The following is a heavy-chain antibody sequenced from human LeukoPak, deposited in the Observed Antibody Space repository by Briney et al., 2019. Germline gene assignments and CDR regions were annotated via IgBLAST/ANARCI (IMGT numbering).Heavy chain of an antibody. J-gene: IGHJ5*02. Sequence: GGSLRLSCAASGFTFSSYEMNWVRQAPGKGLEWVSYTSSSRSYIYYADSVKGRFTISRDNAKNSLYLQMNSLRAEDTAVYYCASTYYDSSGLNWFDPCDQGHLVIVS. CDR2: TSSSRSYI. V-gene: IGHV3-21*05. D-gene: IGHD3-22*01. CDR1: GFTFSSYE. CDR3: ASTYYDSSGLNWFDP.